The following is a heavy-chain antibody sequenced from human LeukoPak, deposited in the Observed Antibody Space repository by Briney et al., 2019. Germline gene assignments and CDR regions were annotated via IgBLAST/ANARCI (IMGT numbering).Heavy chain of an antibody. CDR1: GFTFSSYG. J-gene: IGHJ1*01. CDR3: AKGYYDSSGDSGYFQH. D-gene: IGHD3-22*01. Sequence: GRSLRLSCAASGFTFSSYGMHWVRQAPGKGLEWVAVISYDGSNKYYADSVKGRFTISRDNSKNTLYLQMNSLRAEDTALYYCAKGYYDSSGDSGYFQHWGQGTLVTVSS. V-gene: IGHV3-30*18. CDR2: ISYDGSNK.